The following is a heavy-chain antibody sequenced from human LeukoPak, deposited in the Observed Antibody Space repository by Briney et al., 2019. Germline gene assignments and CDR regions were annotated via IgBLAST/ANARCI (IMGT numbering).Heavy chain of an antibody. CDR2: IRYDGSNK. CDR1: GFTFSSYG. D-gene: IGHD5-24*01. J-gene: IGHJ4*02. CDR3: AKDEGDGYNVAVDY. Sequence: GGSLRLSCAASGFTFSSYGMHWVRQAPGKGLEWVAFIRYDGSNKYYADSVKGRFTISRDNSKNTLYLQMNSLRAEDTAVYYCAKDEGDGYNVAVDYWGQGTLVTVSS. V-gene: IGHV3-30*02.